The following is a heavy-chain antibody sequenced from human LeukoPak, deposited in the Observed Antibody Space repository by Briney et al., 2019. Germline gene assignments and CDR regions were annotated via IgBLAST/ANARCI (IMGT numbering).Heavy chain of an antibody. CDR2: ITNSGNSK. J-gene: IGHJ5*02. CDR3: ARHYGP. V-gene: IGHV3-48*01. D-gene: IGHD3-16*01. Sequence: GGPLRLSCAASEFTFSSYSMNWVRQAPGKGLEWVSYITNSGNSKSYADSVKGRFTISRDNTKNSLYLQMNGLRAEDTAVYYCARHYGPWGQGTLVTVSS. CDR1: EFTFSSYS.